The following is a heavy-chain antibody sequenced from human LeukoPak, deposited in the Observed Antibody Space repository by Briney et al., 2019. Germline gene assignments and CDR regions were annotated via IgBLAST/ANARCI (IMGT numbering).Heavy chain of an antibody. Sequence: GGSLRLSCAASGFTFSSYAMSWVRQAPGKGLEWVSAISGSGGSTYYADSVKGRFTISRDNSKNTLYLQMNSLRAEDTAVYYCAKDLGYYYGSGTYNYYYYYGMDVWGQGTTVTVSS. J-gene: IGHJ6*02. D-gene: IGHD3-10*01. CDR2: ISGSGGST. CDR1: GFTFSSYA. V-gene: IGHV3-23*01. CDR3: AKDLGYYYGSGTYNYYYYYGMDV.